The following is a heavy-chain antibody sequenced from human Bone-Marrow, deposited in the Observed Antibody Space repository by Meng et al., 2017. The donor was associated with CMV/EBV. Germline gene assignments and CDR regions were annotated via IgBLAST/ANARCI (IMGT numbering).Heavy chain of an antibody. CDR1: GGSFSGYS. V-gene: IGHV4-34*01. J-gene: IGHJ4*02. CDR2: INHSGST. CDR3: ARDSSGGDCCSLDY. Sequence: SETLSPTCAVYGGSFSGYSWSWIRQPPGKGLEWTGEINHSGSTNYNPSLKSGVTISVDTSKNQFSLKLSSVTAADTAVYYCARDSSGGDCCSLDYWGQGTLVTVSS. D-gene: IGHD2-21*01.